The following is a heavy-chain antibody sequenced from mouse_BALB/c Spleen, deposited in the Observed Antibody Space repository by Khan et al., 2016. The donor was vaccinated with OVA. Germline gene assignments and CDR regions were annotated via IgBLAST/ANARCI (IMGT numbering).Heavy chain of an antibody. V-gene: IGHV1-4*01. CDR3: ARTHER. J-gene: IGHJ2*01. CDR2: INSSWGYT. Sequence: QVQLQQSGAELARPGASVKMSCTASGYTFTSYTMHWVKQRPGQGLEWIGYINSSWGYTKYNQKFKDKATLTADKSSSTTYMPLSSLTSEDAAVYYCARTHERWGQGTTLTVAS. CDR1: GYTFTSYT.